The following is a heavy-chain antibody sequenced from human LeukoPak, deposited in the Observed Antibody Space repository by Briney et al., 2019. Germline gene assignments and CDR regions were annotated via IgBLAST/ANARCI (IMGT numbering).Heavy chain of an antibody. Sequence: SETLSLTCAVYGGSFSGYYWSWIRQPPGKGLEWIGEINHSGSTNYNPSLKSRVTISVDTSKNQFSLKLSSVTAADTAVYYCASVTVTTDVRAWSFDIWGQGTMVTVSS. CDR3: ASVTVTTDVRAWSFDI. CDR2: INHSGST. CDR1: GGSFSGYY. J-gene: IGHJ3*02. V-gene: IGHV4-34*01. D-gene: IGHD4-17*01.